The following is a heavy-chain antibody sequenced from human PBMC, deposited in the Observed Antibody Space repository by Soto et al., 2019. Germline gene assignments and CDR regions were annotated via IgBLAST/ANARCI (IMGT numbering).Heavy chain of an antibody. J-gene: IGHJ4*02. CDR2: ISSDGSST. V-gene: IGHV3-74*01. D-gene: IGHD6-6*01. CDR3: TRESSSLNRSLDY. Sequence: EVQLVESGGGLVQPGGSLRLSCAASGFTFSSYWMHWVRQAPGKGLVWVSRISSDGSSTNYADSVKGRFTTARDNAKNTLYLQMNSLRAEDTSLDYCTRESSSLNRSLDYWGQGALVTVSS. CDR1: GFTFSSYW.